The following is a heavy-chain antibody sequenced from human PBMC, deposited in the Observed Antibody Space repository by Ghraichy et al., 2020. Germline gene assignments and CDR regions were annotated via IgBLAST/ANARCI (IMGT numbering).Heavy chain of an antibody. J-gene: IGHJ3*02. V-gene: IGHV3-53*01. CDR2: IYSGGST. D-gene: IGHD5-12*01. CDR3: ARDIAHSGRKNDAFDI. CDR1: GFTVSSNY. Sequence: GGSLRLSCAASGFTVSSNYMSWVRQAPGKGLEWVSVIYSGGSTYYADSVKGRFTISRDNSKNTLYLQMNSLRAEDTAVYYCARDIAHSGRKNDAFDIWGQGTMVTVSS.